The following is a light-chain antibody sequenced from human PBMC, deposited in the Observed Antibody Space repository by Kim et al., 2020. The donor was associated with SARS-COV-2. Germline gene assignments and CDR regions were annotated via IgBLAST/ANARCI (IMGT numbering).Light chain of an antibody. J-gene: IGLJ1*01. CDR2: QDS. CDR1: KLGDKY. V-gene: IGLV3-1*01. CDR3: QAWDSSTEV. Sequence: SVSPGQTASITCSGDKLGDKYACWYQQKPGQSPVLVIYQDSKRPSGIPERFSGSNSGKTATLTISGTQAMDEADYYCQAWDSSTEVFGTGTKVTVL.